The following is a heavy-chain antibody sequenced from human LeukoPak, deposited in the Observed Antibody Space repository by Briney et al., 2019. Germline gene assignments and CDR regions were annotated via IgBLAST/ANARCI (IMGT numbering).Heavy chain of an antibody. V-gene: IGHV4-38-2*02. J-gene: IGHJ4*02. CDR1: GYSISSGYY. CDR3: ARDSPTADIVVVPAAILID. D-gene: IGHD2-2*02. Sequence: PSETLSLTCTVSGYSISSGYYWGWIRQPPGKGLEGIGSIYHSGSTYYNPSLKSRVTISVDTSKNQFSLKLSSVTAADTAVYYRARDSPTADIVVVPAAILIDWGQGTLVTVSS. CDR2: IYHSGST.